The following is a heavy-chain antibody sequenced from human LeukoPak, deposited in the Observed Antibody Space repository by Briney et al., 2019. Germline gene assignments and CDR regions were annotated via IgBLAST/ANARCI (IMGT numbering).Heavy chain of an antibody. CDR2: INSDGSST. Sequence: GGSLRLSCAASGFTFSSYWMHWVRQAPGKGLVWVSRINSDGSSTSYADSVKGRFTISRDNAKNTLYLQMNSLRAEDTAVYYRARGEINIPDGYWGQGTLVSVSS. D-gene: IGHD1-14*01. J-gene: IGHJ4*02. CDR3: ARGEINIPDGY. CDR1: GFTFSSYW. V-gene: IGHV3-74*01.